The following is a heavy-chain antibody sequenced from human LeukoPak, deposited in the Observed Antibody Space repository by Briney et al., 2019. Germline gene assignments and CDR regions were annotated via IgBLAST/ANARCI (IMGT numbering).Heavy chain of an antibody. D-gene: IGHD3-22*01. CDR3: AKDGGYDSSGYCDY. CDR1: GFTFSSYG. J-gene: IGHJ4*02. V-gene: IGHV3-30*18. Sequence: PGGSLRLSCAASGFTFSSYGMHWVRQAPGKGLEWVAVISYDGSNKYYADSVKGRFTISRDNSKNTLYLQMNSLRAEDTAVYYCAKDGGYDSSGYCDYWGQGTLVTVSS. CDR2: ISYDGSNK.